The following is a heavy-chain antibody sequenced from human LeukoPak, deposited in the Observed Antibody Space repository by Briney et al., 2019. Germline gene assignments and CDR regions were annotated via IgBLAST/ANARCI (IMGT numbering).Heavy chain of an antibody. J-gene: IGHJ4*02. CDR1: GGSTSSYY. D-gene: IGHD5-12*01. V-gene: IGHV4-59*01. CDR2: IYYSGST. Sequence: TSETLSLTCTVSGGSTSSYYWSWTRQPPGKGLEWIGYIYYSGSTNYNPSLKSRVTISVDTSKNQFSLKLSSVTAADTAVYYCARVRPWLTHYYFDYWGQGTLVTVSS. CDR3: ARVRPWLTHYYFDY.